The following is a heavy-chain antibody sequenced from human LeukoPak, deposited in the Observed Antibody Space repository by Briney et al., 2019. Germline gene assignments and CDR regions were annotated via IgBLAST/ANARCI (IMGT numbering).Heavy chain of an antibody. J-gene: IGHJ5*02. V-gene: IGHV3-23*01. CDR3: AKDQGSSWYNWFDP. D-gene: IGHD6-13*01. CDR2: ISGSGGST. CDR1: GFTFSSYA. Sequence: PGGSLRLSCAASGFTFSSYAMSWVRQAPGKGLEWVSAISGSGGSTYYADSVKGRFTIPRDNSKNTLYLQMNSLRAEDTAVYYCAKDQGSSWYNWFDPWGQGTLVTVSS.